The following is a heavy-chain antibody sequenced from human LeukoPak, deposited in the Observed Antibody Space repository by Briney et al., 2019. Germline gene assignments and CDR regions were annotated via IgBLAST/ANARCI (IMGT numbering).Heavy chain of an antibody. CDR3: ARVLGYGWFVP. Sequence: PGGSLRLSCAASGFTFSSYWMGWVRQAPGKGLQWVANIKQDGSEIYYVDSVKGRFTISRDNAKNSLYLQLNSLRAGDSAVYYCARVLGYGWFVPWGQGTLVTVSS. D-gene: IGHD5-12*01. CDR1: GFTFSSYW. J-gene: IGHJ5*02. CDR2: IKQDGSEI. V-gene: IGHV3-7*01.